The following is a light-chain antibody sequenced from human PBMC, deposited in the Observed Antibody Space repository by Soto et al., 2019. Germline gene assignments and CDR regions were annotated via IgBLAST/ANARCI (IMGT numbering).Light chain of an antibody. Sequence: EIVLTQSPGTLSLSPGERATLSCRASQSVSSSYLAWYQQKHGQAPRLLIYGASGRATGIPDRFSGSGSGTDFTLTISRLEPEDFAVYYCQQYGSSIFTFGPGTKVDIK. CDR2: GAS. J-gene: IGKJ3*01. CDR3: QQYGSSIFT. CDR1: QSVSSSY. V-gene: IGKV3-20*01.